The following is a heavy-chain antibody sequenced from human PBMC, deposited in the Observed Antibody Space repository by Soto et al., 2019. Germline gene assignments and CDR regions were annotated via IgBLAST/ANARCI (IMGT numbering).Heavy chain of an antibody. Sequence: GKVSCKASGYTFTDYYVHWVRQAPGQGLEWIGWINPNSGVTNYAQKFQGWVTLTRDTSVSTAYMELNRLKSDDTAVFFSARGVTGWYLFDLWGQGTLVTVTS. J-gene: IGHJ4*02. D-gene: IGHD6-19*01. CDR1: GYTFTDYY. CDR2: INPNSGVT. V-gene: IGHV1-2*04. CDR3: ARGVTGWYLFDL.